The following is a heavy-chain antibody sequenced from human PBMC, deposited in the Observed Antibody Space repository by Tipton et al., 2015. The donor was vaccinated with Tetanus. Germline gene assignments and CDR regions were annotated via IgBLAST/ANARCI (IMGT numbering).Heavy chain of an antibody. CDR1: GGSLSTSH. CDR3: ARERIRLIGDVIFRYFDL. V-gene: IGHV4-59*01. D-gene: IGHD3-3*02. CDR2: ITYSQTT. Sequence: TLSLTCTVSGGSLSTSHWAWIRQPPGKGLEWVGKITYSQTTNYNSSLKSRVTISLDTSTSQFSLKLTSATAADTAVYYCARERIRLIGDVIFRYFDLWGRGTLVTVSS. J-gene: IGHJ2*01.